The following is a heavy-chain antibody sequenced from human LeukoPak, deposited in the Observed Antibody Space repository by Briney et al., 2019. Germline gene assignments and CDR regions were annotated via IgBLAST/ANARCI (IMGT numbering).Heavy chain of an antibody. V-gene: IGHV4-34*01. CDR1: GGSFSGYY. D-gene: IGHD3-22*01. J-gene: IGHJ6*02. CDR2: INHSGST. Sequence: PSETLSLTCAVYGGSFSGYYWSWIRQPPGKGLEWIGEINHSGSTNYNLSLKSRVTISVDTSKNQFSLKLSSVTAADTAVYYCARGPGYYDSSGYYFAPTPVYYYYGMDVWGQGTTVTVSS. CDR3: ARGPGYYDSSGYYFAPTPVYYYYGMDV.